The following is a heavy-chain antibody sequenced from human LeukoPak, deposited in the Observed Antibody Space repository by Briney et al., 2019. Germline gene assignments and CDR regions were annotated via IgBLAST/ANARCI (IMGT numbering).Heavy chain of an antibody. V-gene: IGHV3-7*03. J-gene: IGHJ4*02. Sequence: PGGSLRLSCEASGFTLSSFWMSWVRQAPGKGLEWVANIKGDGSLKYYADSVKGRFTISRDNAENSLSLQLNTLRAEDTAVYYCATQSYGLFQYWGQGTLVTVSS. CDR1: GFTLSSFW. D-gene: IGHD4-17*01. CDR3: ATQSYGLFQY. CDR2: IKGDGSLK.